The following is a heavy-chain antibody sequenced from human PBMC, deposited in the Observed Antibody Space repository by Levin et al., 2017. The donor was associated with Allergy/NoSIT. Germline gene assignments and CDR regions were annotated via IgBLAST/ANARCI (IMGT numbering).Heavy chain of an antibody. V-gene: IGHV4-38-2*01. CDR1: AYSISSSFY. Sequence: SETLSLTCAVSAYSISSSFYWAWIRQPPGKGLEWIGTIYHTGSTYYNPSLKSRVTVSVDTSKNQFYLKLSSVTAADTAVYCCARVDPCSGPTCYTDWFFDLWGRGTLVTVSS. J-gene: IGHJ2*01. CDR2: IYHTGST. CDR3: ARVDPCSGPTCYTDWFFDL. D-gene: IGHD2-2*02.